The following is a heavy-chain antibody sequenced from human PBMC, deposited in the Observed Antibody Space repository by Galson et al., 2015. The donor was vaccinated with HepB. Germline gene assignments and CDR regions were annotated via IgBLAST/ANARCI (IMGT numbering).Heavy chain of an antibody. CDR2: IFSNDEK. CDR3: ARNTWYYYDSSGYYQKEYYFDY. J-gene: IGHJ4*02. CDR1: GFSLSNARMG. D-gene: IGHD3-22*01. Sequence: PALVKPTQTLTLTCTVSGFSLSNARMGVSWIRQPPGKALEWLAHIFSNDEKSSSTSLKSRLTISKDTSKSQVVLTMTNMDPVDTATYYCARNTWYYYDSSGYYQKEYYFDYWGQGTLVTVSS. V-gene: IGHV2-26*01.